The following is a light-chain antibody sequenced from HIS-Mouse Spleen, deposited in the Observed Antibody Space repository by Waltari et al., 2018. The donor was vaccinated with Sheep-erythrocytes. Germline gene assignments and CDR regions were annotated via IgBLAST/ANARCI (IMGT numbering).Light chain of an antibody. CDR2: EVS. Sequence: QSALTQPPSASGSPGQSVPISCTGTRSAVGGSNYVSWYQQHPGKAPKLMIYEVSKRPSGVPDRFSGSKSGNTASLTVSGLQAEDEADYYCSSYAGSNNWVFGGGTKLTVL. V-gene: IGLV2-8*01. CDR1: RSAVGGSNY. CDR3: SSYAGSNNWV. J-gene: IGLJ3*02.